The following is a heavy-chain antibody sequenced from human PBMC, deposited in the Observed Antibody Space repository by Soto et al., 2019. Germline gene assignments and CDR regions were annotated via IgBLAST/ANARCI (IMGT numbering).Heavy chain of an antibody. Sequence: GGSLRLSCAASGFTFSSYAVSWVRQAPGKGLEWVSAISGSGGSTYYADSVKGRFTISRDNSKNTLYLQVNSLRAEDTAVYYCAKDRSLERRGAFDIWGQGTMVTVSS. D-gene: IGHD1-1*01. J-gene: IGHJ3*02. CDR3: AKDRSLERRGAFDI. CDR2: ISGSGGST. CDR1: GFTFSSYA. V-gene: IGHV3-23*01.